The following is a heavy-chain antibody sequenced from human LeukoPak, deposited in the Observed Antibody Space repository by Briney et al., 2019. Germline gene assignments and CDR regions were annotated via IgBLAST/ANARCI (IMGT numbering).Heavy chain of an antibody. D-gene: IGHD5-18*01. CDR1: GFTFSSYG. J-gene: IGHJ3*02. Sequence: PGGSLRLSCAASGFTFSSYGMHWVRQAPGKGLEWVSVLYSGGSTYYADSVKGRFIISRDSSKNTLYLQMNSLRAEDTAVYYCARDKGYSYALDAFDIWGQGTMVTVSS. CDR2: LYSGGST. V-gene: IGHV3-66*01. CDR3: ARDKGYSYALDAFDI.